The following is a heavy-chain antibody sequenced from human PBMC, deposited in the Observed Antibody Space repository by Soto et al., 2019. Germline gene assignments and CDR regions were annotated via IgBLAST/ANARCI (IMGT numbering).Heavy chain of an antibody. D-gene: IGHD5-18*01. Sequence: EVQLVESGGGLVKPGGSLRLSCAASGFTFSSYSMNWVRQAPGKGLEWVSSISSSSSYIYYADSVKGRFTISRENANNSLYLRMSSLRAEDTAVYYCARDGRYSYGDDYWGQGTLVTVSS. CDR2: ISSSSSYI. CDR3: ARDGRYSYGDDY. J-gene: IGHJ4*02. CDR1: GFTFSSYS. V-gene: IGHV3-21*01.